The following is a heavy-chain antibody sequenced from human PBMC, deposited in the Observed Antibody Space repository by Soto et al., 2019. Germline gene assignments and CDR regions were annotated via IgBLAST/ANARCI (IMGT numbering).Heavy chain of an antibody. CDR1: GYTFTGYY. J-gene: IGHJ6*02. D-gene: IGHD3-10*01. Sequence: ASVKVSCKASGYTFTGYYMHWVRQAPGQGLEWMGWINPNSGGTNYAQKFQGWVTMTRDTSISTAYMELSRLRSDDTAVYYCARDLRSYGSGSHYGMDVWGQGTTDIVSS. CDR3: ARDLRSYGSGSHYGMDV. V-gene: IGHV1-2*04. CDR2: INPNSGGT.